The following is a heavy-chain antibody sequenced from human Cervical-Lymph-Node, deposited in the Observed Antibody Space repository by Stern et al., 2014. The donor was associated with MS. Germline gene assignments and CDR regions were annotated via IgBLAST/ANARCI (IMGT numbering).Heavy chain of an antibody. V-gene: IGHV3-48*02. CDR3: AREVTIMTYSGSSGPLFDS. Sequence: EVQLVESGGGLVQPGGSLRLSCVASGFSLSNYAMNWVRQAPGKGLEWVSSISSSSSIIYYGDSVKGRFTISRDNAKNSLYLQMDSLRDEDTAVYYCAREVTIMTYSGSSGPLFDSWGQGTLVTVSS. J-gene: IGHJ4*02. CDR1: GFSLSNYA. D-gene: IGHD3-22*01. CDR2: ISSSSSII.